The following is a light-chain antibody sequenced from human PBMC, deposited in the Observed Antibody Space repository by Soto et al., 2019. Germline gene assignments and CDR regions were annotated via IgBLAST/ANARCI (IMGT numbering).Light chain of an antibody. Sequence: QSALTQPASVSGSLGQSITIPCTGTSSDIGVYNYVSWYQHHPGKAPKLMLYEVSVRPSGVSNRFSGSKSGNTASLTISGLQAEDEADYYCASGSSTVVVFGGGTKLTVL. CDR2: EVS. V-gene: IGLV2-14*01. J-gene: IGLJ2*01. CDR3: ASGSSTVVV. CDR1: SSDIGVYNY.